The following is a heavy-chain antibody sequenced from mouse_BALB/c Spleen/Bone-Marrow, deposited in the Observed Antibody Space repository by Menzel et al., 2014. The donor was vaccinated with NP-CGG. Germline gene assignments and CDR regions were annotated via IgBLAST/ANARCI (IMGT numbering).Heavy chain of an antibody. J-gene: IGHJ2*01. CDR3: ARYYYGNGYFDY. D-gene: IGHD1-1*01. CDR1: RVKIKATA. Sequence: AGELGNPGASVMKSCTASRVKIKATAMLWVKHTAYHCPVWIGSMDPAKGSTKYDQKFKGKATITADKSSSTAYMQLSSLTYEDTAVYYCARYYYGNGYFDYWGQGTTLTVSS. CDR2: MDPAKGST. V-gene: IGHV14-3*02.